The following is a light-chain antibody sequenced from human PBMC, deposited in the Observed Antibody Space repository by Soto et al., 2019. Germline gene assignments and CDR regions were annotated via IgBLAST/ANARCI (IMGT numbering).Light chain of an antibody. CDR1: SSDVGSFDL. CDR3: CSYAGGTSPYV. J-gene: IGLJ1*01. CDR2: EVS. Sequence: QPVLTQPASVSGSPGQSITISCTGTSSDVGSFDLVSWYQHHPGKAPKLMIYEVSKRPSGVSNRFSGSKSGNAASLTISGLQAEDEADYYCCSYAGGTSPYVFGTGTKLTVL. V-gene: IGLV2-23*02.